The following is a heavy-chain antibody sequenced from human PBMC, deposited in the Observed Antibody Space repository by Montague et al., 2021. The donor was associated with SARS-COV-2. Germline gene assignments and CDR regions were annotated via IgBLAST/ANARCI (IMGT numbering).Heavy chain of an antibody. V-gene: IGHV4-59*12. CDR2: IYHSGNT. D-gene: IGHD2-8*01. Sequence: SETLSLTCTVSGDPIRSYCWSWIRQHPGAGLEWIGYIYHSGNTNSNPSLKSRATISIDTSKNQFFLKLTSVTAADTAVYVCARGALIPPTMVEVGFGWWGQGTLVTVSS. CDR3: ARGALIPPTMVEVGFGW. CDR1: GDPIRSYC. J-gene: IGHJ4*02.